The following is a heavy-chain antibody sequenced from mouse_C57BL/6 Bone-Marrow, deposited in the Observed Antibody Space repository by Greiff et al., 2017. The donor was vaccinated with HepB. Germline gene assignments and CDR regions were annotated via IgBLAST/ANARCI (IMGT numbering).Heavy chain of an antibody. CDR2: IYPGDGDT. J-gene: IGHJ2*01. V-gene: IGHV1-82*01. Sequence: QVHVKQSGPELVKPGASVKISCKASGYAFSSSWMNWVKQRPGKGLEWIGRIYPGDGDTNYNGKFKGKATLTADKSSSTAYMQLSSLTSEDSAVYFCASPSWDLGGYWGRGTTLTVSS. CDR3: ASPSWDLGGY. D-gene: IGHD4-1*01. CDR1: GYAFSSSW.